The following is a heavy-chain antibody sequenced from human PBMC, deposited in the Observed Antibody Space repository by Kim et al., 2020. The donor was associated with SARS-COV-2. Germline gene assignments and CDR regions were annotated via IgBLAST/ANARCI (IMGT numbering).Heavy chain of an antibody. CDR2: IIPIFGTA. CDR1: GGTFSSYA. CDR3: SSDETYSGYDSGAYYYYYYGMDV. J-gene: IGHJ6*02. Sequence: SVKVSCKASGGTFSSYAISWVRQAPGQGLEWMGGIIPIFGTANYAQKFQGRVTITADESTSTAYMELSSLRSEDTAVYYCSSDETYSGYDSGAYYYYYYGMDVWGQGTTVNVSS. V-gene: IGHV1-69*13. D-gene: IGHD5-12*01.